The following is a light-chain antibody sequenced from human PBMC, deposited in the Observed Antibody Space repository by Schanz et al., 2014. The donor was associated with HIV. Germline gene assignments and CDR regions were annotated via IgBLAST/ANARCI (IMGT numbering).Light chain of an antibody. CDR1: QSVGGSQ. CDR3: QQYGTSPYT. J-gene: IGKJ2*01. Sequence: EIVLTQSPGSLSLSPGERATLSCRASQSVGGSQMAWYQHRRGQAPRLLFYATSFRATGVPDRFSGSGSGTDFTLTISRLEPEDFAVYHCQQYGTSPYTFGQGTKLEI. CDR2: ATS. V-gene: IGKV3-20*01.